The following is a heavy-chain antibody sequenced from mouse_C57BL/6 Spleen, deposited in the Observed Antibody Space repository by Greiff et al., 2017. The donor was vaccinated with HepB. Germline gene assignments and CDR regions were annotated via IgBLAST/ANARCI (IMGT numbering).Heavy chain of an antibody. D-gene: IGHD3-2*02. CDR3: ARKTAQATNYAIDY. Sequence: VQLQQPGAELVKPGASVKLSCKASGYTFTSYWMQWVKQRPGQGLEWIGEIDPSDSYTNYNQKFKGKATLTVDTSSSTAYMQLSSLTSEDSAVYYCARKTAQATNYAIDYWGQGTSVTVSS. V-gene: IGHV1-50*01. J-gene: IGHJ4*01. CDR1: GYTFTSYW. CDR2: IDPSDSYT.